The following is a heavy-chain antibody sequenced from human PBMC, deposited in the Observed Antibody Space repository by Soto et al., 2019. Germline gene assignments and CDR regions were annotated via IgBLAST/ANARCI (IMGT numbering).Heavy chain of an antibody. J-gene: IGHJ6*02. CDR3: AKDKVYNYGDYYYGMDV. V-gene: IGHV3-23*01. CDR1: GFTFSSYA. Sequence: GGSLRLSCAASGFTFSSYAMSWVRQAPGKGLEWVSAISGSGGSTYYADSVKGRFTISRDNSKNTLYLQMSSLRAEDTAVYHCAKDKVYNYGDYYYGMDVWGQGTTVTVSS. D-gene: IGHD3-10*01. CDR2: ISGSGGST.